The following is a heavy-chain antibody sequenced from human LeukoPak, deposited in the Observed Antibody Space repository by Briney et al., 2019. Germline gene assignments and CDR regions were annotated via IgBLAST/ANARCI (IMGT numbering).Heavy chain of an antibody. D-gene: IGHD1-1*01. V-gene: IGHV1-8*01. J-gene: IGHJ5*02. CDR2: MNPNSGNT. Sequence: ASVKVSCKASGYTFTSYDINWVRQATGQGLEWMGWMNPNSGNTGYAQKFQGRVTMTRNTSISTAYMELSSLRSEDTAVYYCARDRRGNDEFDPWGQGTLVTVSS. CDR3: ARDRRGNDEFDP. CDR1: GYTFTSYD.